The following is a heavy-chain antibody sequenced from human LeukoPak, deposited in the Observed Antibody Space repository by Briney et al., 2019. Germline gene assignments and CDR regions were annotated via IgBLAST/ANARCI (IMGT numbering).Heavy chain of an antibody. CDR3: AREYYGSGSYYNVGY. CDR1: GFTFDDYG. CDR2: IYWNGGRT. J-gene: IGHJ4*02. D-gene: IGHD3-10*01. Sequence: GSLRLSCAASGFTFDDYGMSWVRQAPGKGLEWVSGIYWNGGRTDYADSVKGRFTISRDNAKKSLYVQMNSLRAEDTALYYCAREYYGSGSYYNVGYWGQGTLVTVSS. V-gene: IGHV3-20*04.